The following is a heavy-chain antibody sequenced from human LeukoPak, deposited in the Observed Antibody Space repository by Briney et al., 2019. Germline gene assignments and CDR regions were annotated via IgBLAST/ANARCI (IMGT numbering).Heavy chain of an antibody. CDR3: AGMRITTPTVRTLDY. J-gene: IGHJ4*02. Sequence: DPSQTLSLTCTVAGASMTTYYCTWIRQPPGNGLEWIGFIYYTGSTNYNPSFKSRVTISVDTSKNQFSLKLSSVTAADTAVYYCAGMRITTPTVRTLDYWGQGTLVTVSS. CDR1: GASMTTYY. CDR2: IYYTGST. D-gene: IGHD1-14*01. V-gene: IGHV4-59*01.